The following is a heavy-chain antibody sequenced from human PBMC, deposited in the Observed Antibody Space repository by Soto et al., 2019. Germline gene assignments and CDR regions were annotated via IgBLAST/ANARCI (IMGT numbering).Heavy chain of an antibody. D-gene: IGHD3-3*01. CDR3: ARVRDTIFGVVTYYFDY. CDR2: IYHSGST. V-gene: IGHV4-4*02. J-gene: IGHJ4*02. Sequence: PSETLSLTCAVSGGSISSSNWWSWVRQPPGKGLEWIGEIYHSGSTNYNPSLKSRVTISVDKSKNQFSLKLSSVTAADTAVYYCARVRDTIFGVVTYYFDYWGQGTLVTVSS. CDR1: GGSISSSNW.